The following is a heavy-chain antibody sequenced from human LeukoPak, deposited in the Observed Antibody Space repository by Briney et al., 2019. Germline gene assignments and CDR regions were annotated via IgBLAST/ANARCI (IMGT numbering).Heavy chain of an antibody. V-gene: IGHV3-30*02. Sequence: GGSLRLSCGASGFTFSSSAMHWVRQGPGKGLEWVAYIAHHGNNKYYADSVKGRFTIYRDNSKGSLYLQMNSLRAEDTAVYYCAKDGSWSCTDWGQGTLVRVSS. J-gene: IGHJ4*02. CDR3: AKDGSWSCTD. CDR2: IAHHGNNK. CDR1: GFTFSSSA. D-gene: IGHD2-8*02.